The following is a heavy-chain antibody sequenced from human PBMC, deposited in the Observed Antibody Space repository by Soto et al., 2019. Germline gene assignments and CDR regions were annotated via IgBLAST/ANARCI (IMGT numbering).Heavy chain of an antibody. Sequence: GGSLRLSCAASGFTFSSYGMHWVRQAPGKGLEWVAVISYDGSNKYYADSVKGRFTISRDNSKNTLYLQMNSLRAEDTAVYYCAKDILSTNIVATNNFGIYYYYYYMDVWGKGTTVTVSS. V-gene: IGHV3-30*18. D-gene: IGHD5-12*01. J-gene: IGHJ6*03. CDR3: AKDILSTNIVATNNFGIYYYYYYMDV. CDR2: ISYDGSNK. CDR1: GFTFSSYG.